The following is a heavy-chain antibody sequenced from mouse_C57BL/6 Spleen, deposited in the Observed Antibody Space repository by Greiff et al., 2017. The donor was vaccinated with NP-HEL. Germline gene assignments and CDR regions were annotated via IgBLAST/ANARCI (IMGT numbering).Heavy chain of an antibody. V-gene: IGHV5-6*01. Sequence: EVQRVESGGDLVKPGGSLKLSCAASGFTFSSYGMSWVRQTPDKRLEWVATISSGGSSTYYPDSVKGRFTISRDNAKNTLYLQMSSLKYEDTARYYCARGDYGSSSYWYFDVWGTGTTVTVSS. CDR3: ARGDYGSSSYWYFDV. CDR1: GFTFSSYG. CDR2: ISSGGSST. D-gene: IGHD1-1*01. J-gene: IGHJ1*03.